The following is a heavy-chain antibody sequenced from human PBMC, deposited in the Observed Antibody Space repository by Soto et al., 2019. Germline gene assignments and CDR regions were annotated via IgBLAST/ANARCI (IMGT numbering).Heavy chain of an antibody. V-gene: IGHV3-23*01. Sequence: EVQLLESGGGLVQPGGSLRLSCAASGFTFSSYAMSWVRQAPGKGLEWVSVISGGGNRIYYADSVKGRFTISRDNSQHTLYLQMNSLRDEDRAIYYCAKERRLERGDFDYWGQGTLVTVSS. D-gene: IGHD1-1*01. CDR2: ISGGGNRI. J-gene: IGHJ4*02. CDR1: GFTFSSYA. CDR3: AKERRLERGDFDY.